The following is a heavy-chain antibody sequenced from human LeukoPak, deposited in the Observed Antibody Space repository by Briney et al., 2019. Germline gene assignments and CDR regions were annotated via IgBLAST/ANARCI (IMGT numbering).Heavy chain of an antibody. Sequence: GGSLRLSCAASGFTFSSYWMSWVRQAPGKGLEWVANIKQDGSEKYYVDSVKGRFTISRDNAKNSLYLQMNSLRAEDTAVYYCARVPRYFDWSYYNDYWGQGTLVTASS. J-gene: IGHJ4*02. D-gene: IGHD3-9*01. CDR2: IKQDGSEK. V-gene: IGHV3-7*03. CDR1: GFTFSSYW. CDR3: ARVPRYFDWSYYNDY.